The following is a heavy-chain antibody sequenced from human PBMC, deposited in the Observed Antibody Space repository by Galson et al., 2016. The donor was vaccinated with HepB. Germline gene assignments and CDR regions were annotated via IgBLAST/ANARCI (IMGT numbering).Heavy chain of an antibody. CDR1: GFTFSSNA. Sequence: SLRLSCAASGFTFSSNAMHWVRQAPGKGLEWVSLISGGNTYYADSVRGRFTISRDNSKNTLYLQMNSLRAEDTAVYYCAKVLPYSAGHGMDVRGQGTTVTVSS. CDR3: AKVLPYSAGHGMDV. J-gene: IGHJ6*01. CDR2: ISGGNT. D-gene: IGHD6-13*01. V-gene: IGHV3-23*01.